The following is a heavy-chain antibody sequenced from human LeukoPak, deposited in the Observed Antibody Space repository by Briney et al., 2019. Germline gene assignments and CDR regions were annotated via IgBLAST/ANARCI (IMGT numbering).Heavy chain of an antibody. D-gene: IGHD4-17*01. J-gene: IGHJ4*02. CDR1: GFTFSSYA. Sequence: GGSLRLSCAASGFTFSSYAMSWVRQAPGKGLEWVAVISYDGSNKYYADSVKGRFTISRDNSKNTLYLQMNSLRAEDTAVYYCAKGYGALTYWGQGTLVTVSS. CDR3: AKGYGALTY. CDR2: ISYDGSNK. V-gene: IGHV3-30*18.